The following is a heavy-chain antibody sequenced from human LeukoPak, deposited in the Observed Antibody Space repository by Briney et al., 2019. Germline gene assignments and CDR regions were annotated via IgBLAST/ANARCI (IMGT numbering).Heavy chain of an antibody. CDR2: IRWDGSYK. CDR3: AKDRGGSLFDD. CDR1: GFTFSSYG. Sequence: GGSLRLSCAASGFTFSSYGMHWVRQAPGKGLELVAFIRWDGSYKYYADSVRCRFTISRDNSKNTLFLQMNSLRPEDTAIYYCAKDRGGSLFDDWGQGTLVVVSS. V-gene: IGHV3-30*02. J-gene: IGHJ4*02. D-gene: IGHD1-26*01.